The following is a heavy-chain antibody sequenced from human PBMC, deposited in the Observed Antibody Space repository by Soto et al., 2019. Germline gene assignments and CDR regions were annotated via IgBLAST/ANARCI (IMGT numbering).Heavy chain of an antibody. D-gene: IGHD6-6*01. CDR1: GFTFSSYS. V-gene: IGHV3-21*01. J-gene: IGHJ4*02. CDR2: ISSSSSYI. Sequence: EVQLVESGGGLVKPGGSLRLSCAASGFTFSSYSMNWVRQAPGKGLEWVSSISSSSSYIYYADSVKGRFTNSRDNAKNSLYLQMNSLRAEDTAVYYCPSDLYSSSARYFEYWGQGTLVTVSS. CDR3: PSDLYSSSARYFEY.